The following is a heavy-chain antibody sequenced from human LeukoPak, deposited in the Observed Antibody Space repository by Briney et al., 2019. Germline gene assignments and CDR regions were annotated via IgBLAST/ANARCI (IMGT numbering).Heavy chain of an antibody. CDR2: FDPEDGET. CDR3: ATDRRYYYDSSGYAFDY. Sequence: VKVSCKVSGYTLTELSMHWVRQAPGKGLEWMGGFDPEDGETIHAQKFQGRVTMTEDTSTDTAYMELSSLRSEDTAVYYCATDRRYYYDSSGYAFDYWGQGTLVTVSS. D-gene: IGHD3-22*01. CDR1: GYTLTELS. V-gene: IGHV1-24*01. J-gene: IGHJ4*02.